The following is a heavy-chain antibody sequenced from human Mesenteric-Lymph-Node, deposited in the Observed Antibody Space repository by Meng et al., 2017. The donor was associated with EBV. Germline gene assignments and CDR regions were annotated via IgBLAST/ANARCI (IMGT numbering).Heavy chain of an antibody. Sequence: QRQEPGPGLVKPSGTLSLTCAVSGGSISSVNWWTWVRQPPGKGVEWIGEIHHSGATNYNPSLKSRVTISVDKSKNQFSLKLSSVTAADAAVYFCASVIYGSGLNSWFDPWGHGTLVTVSS. D-gene: IGHD3-10*01. CDR1: GGSISSVNW. CDR3: ASVIYGSGLNSWFDP. J-gene: IGHJ5*02. V-gene: IGHV4-4*02. CDR2: IHHSGAT.